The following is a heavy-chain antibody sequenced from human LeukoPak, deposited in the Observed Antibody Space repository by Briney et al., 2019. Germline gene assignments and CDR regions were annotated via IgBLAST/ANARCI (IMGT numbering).Heavy chain of an antibody. CDR3: AREKNTGSNHAKIRYYI. CDR2: IFGSGSS. Sequence: SETLSLTCTVSGGSISDYYWSWIRQPPGKGLEWIGWIFGSGSSNYNPSLKSRLTISVDTSKNQFSLKLTSATAADRAVYYCAREKNTGSNHAKIRYYIWGQRTMVTGSS. J-gene: IGHJ3*02. CDR1: GGSISDYY. D-gene: IGHD1-26*01. V-gene: IGHV4-59*01.